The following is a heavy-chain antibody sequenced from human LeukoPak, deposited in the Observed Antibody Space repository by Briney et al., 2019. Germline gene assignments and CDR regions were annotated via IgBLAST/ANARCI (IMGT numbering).Heavy chain of an antibody. CDR3: AKDPIYDRNYFDY. V-gene: IGHV3-30*18. Sequence: GGSLRLSCAASGFTFSSYAMSWVRQAPGKGLEWVAVISYDGSNKYYADSVKGRFTISRDNSKNTLYLQMNSLRAEDTAVYYCAKDPIYDRNYFDYWGQGTLVTVSS. D-gene: IGHD3-10*02. CDR2: ISYDGSNK. J-gene: IGHJ4*02. CDR1: GFTFSSYA.